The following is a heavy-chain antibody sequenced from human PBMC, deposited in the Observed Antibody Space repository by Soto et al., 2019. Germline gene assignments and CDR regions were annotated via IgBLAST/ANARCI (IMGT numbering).Heavy chain of an antibody. J-gene: IGHJ1*01. Sequence: QVQLQESGPGLVRPSETLSLTCTVSAGSISSNYWNWIRQAPGKGLEWIGLIHHSGSTNYNPSLKSRGTISLDTSKNQLSLKLSSVTAADTAVYYCTIGAGWTTDHWGQGTLVTVSS. V-gene: IGHV4-59*01. CDR1: AGSISSNY. CDR3: TIGAGWTTDH. D-gene: IGHD6-19*01. CDR2: IHHSGST.